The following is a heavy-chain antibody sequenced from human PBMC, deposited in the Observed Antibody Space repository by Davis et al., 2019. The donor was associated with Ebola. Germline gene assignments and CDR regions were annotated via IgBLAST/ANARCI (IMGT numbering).Heavy chain of an antibody. CDR2: FDPQNNDI. CDR1: GYILTELS. Sequence: AASVKVSCKVSGYILTELSIHWVRPSPGQGLEWMGNFDPQNNDIIYAHKFEDRVTMTEDTSTHTAYMELSSLRSDDSAVYYCAAGGSRGGFDVWGQGTMVTVSS. V-gene: IGHV1-24*01. J-gene: IGHJ3*01. D-gene: IGHD1-26*01. CDR3: AAGGSRGGFDV.